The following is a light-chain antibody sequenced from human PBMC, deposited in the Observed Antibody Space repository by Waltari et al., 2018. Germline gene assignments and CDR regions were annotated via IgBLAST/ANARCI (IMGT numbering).Light chain of an antibody. CDR1: SSDVGGYNY. CDR3: SSYTSSSTLV. CDR2: DVS. J-gene: IGLJ2*01. V-gene: IGLV2-14*03. Sequence: QSALTQPASVSGSPGQSITISCTGTSSDVGGYNYVSWYQQHPGKAPKLMIYDVSNRPSGVSNLFSGSKSGSTASLTISGLQAEDEADYYCSSYTSSSTLVFGGGTKLTVL.